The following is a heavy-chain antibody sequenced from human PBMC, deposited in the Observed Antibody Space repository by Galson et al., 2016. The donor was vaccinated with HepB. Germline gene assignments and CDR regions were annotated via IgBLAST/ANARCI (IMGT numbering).Heavy chain of an antibody. J-gene: IGHJ4*02. CDR3: EAYCGAGSCHGGEY. CDR2: INEDGSEK. Sequence: SLRLSCAASGFTFSTYWMHWVRQPPGKGLVWVANINEDGSEKNYVDSVKGRFFISRDNAYNSLFLQMNSLGVEDTALYYCEAYCGAGSCHGGEYWGQGTLVTVSS. D-gene: IGHD2-21*01. V-gene: IGHV3-7*01. CDR1: GFTFSTYW.